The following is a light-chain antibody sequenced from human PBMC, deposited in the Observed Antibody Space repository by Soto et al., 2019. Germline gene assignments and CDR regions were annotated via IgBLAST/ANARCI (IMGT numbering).Light chain of an antibody. J-gene: IGKJ4*01. CDR1: QSVSSY. V-gene: IGKV3-11*01. CDR2: DAS. Sequence: IVLTHSPATLSLSPGERATLSFCASQSVSSYLAWYQHKPGQAPRLLIYDASNRATGIPARFSGSGSGTDFTLTISSLEPEDFAVYYCQQRSKWPITFGGGTKVDIK. CDR3: QQRSKWPIT.